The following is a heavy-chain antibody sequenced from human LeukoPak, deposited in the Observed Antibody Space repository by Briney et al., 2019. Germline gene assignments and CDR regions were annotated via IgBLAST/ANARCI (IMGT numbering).Heavy chain of an antibody. CDR1: GYSFTHHN. D-gene: IGHD4-17*01. CDR3: ARVLSAVTSTFDY. CDR2: IKPNNGDT. V-gene: IGHV1-2*02. J-gene: IGHJ4*02. Sequence: ASVKVSCKASGYSFTHHNVHWVRQAPGQVLEWMGWIKPNNGDTKFSQKFQDRVTLTSDTSIDTAYMEMSGLTSDDTAIYYCARVLSAVTSTFDYWGQGTLVTVSS.